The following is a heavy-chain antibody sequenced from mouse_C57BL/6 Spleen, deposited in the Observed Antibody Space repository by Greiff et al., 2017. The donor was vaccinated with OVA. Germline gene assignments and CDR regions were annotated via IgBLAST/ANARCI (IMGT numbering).Heavy chain of an antibody. CDR2: IRRKSSNYAT. CDR3: VREKWDYFDY. Sequence: EVKLLESGGGLVQPKGSLKLSCAASGFTFNTYAMHWVRQAPGQGLEWVARIRRKSSNYATYYAVSVKDRFTISRDDSQSMLYLQMNNMRTEDTAMYYCVREKWDYFDYWGQGTTLTVSS. CDR1: GFTFNTYA. V-gene: IGHV10-3*01. J-gene: IGHJ2*01.